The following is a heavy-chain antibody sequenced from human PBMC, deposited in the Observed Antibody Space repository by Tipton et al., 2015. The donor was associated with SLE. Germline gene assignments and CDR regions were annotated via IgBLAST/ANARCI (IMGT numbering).Heavy chain of an antibody. J-gene: IGHJ4*02. Sequence: SLRLSCTASGFTFGDYAMSWVRQAPGKGLEWVGFIRSKAYGGTTEYAASVKGRFTISRDDSKSIAYLQMNSLKTEDTAVYYCTRGKKDGYSSSWYFDYWGQGTLVTVSS. CDR1: GFTFGDYA. D-gene: IGHD6-13*01. CDR2: IRSKAYGGTT. CDR3: TRGKKDGYSSSWYFDY. V-gene: IGHV3-49*04.